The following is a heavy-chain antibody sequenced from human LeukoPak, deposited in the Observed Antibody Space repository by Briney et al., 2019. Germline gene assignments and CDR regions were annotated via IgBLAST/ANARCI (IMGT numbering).Heavy chain of an antibody. J-gene: IGHJ4*02. CDR1: GFTFSDYY. CDR2: SSSSGSTI. Sequence: GGSLRLSCAASGFTFSDYYMSWIRQAPGKGLEWVSYSSSSGSTIYYADSVKGRFTISRDNAKNSLYLQMNSLRAEDTAVYYCATVREGQWLGRLPPVFDYWGQGTLVTVSS. CDR3: ATVREGQWLGRLPPVFDY. D-gene: IGHD6-19*01. V-gene: IGHV3-11*04.